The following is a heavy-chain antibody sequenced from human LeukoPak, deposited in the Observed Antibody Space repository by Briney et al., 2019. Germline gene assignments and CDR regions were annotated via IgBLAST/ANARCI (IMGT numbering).Heavy chain of an antibody. CDR1: GFTLTGNA. Sequence: GGSLRLSCAASGFTLTGNAMSWVRQAPGRGLEWVSGVGGDDRTHYADSVRGRFTISRDNSMNTVSLDMNRLRVDDTAVYYCAKDLSWWAAADHWGQGALVTVAS. V-gene: IGHV3-23*01. CDR2: VGGDDRT. J-gene: IGHJ1*01. CDR3: AKDLSWWAAADH. D-gene: IGHD2-15*01.